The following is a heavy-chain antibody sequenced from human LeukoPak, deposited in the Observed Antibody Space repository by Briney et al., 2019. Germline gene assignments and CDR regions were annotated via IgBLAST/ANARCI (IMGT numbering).Heavy chain of an antibody. Sequence: ASVKVSCKASGYTFTSYDINWVRQATGQGLEWMGWMNPNSGNTGYAQKFQGRVTMTRNTSISTAYMELSSLRSEDTAVYYCARDYYNTSGYYHGGYWGQGTLVTVSS. J-gene: IGHJ4*02. CDR2: MNPNSGNT. V-gene: IGHV1-8*01. CDR1: GYTFTSYD. D-gene: IGHD3-22*01. CDR3: ARDYYNTSGYYHGGY.